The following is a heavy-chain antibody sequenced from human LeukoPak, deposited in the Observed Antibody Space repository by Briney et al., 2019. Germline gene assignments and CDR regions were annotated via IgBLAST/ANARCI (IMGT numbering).Heavy chain of an antibody. Sequence: GGSLRLSCAASGFTFSSYWMSWVRQAPGKGLEWVANIKHDGSEKYYVDSVKGRFTISRDNAKNSLFLQMNTLRAEDTAVYYCARPSYNTGSYYDYWGQGSLVTVSS. CDR2: IKHDGSEK. D-gene: IGHD6-19*01. CDR3: ARPSYNTGSYYDY. CDR1: GFTFSSYW. J-gene: IGHJ4*02. V-gene: IGHV3-7*01.